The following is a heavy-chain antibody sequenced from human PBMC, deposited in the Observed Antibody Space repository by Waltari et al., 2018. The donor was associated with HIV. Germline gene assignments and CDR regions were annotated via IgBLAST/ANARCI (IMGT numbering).Heavy chain of an antibody. Sequence: QVQLVQSGAEVKKPGASVQVSCKASGYTLTGYYMNWVRQAPGQGLEWMGGINPYSVVHNYARKLQGRFTMTRDTSIRTAYMELSRLRSDNTAVYYCAVEEYYDTLTGPSRGMDVWGQGTTVTVSS. CDR2: INPYSVVH. J-gene: IGHJ6*02. CDR1: GYTLTGYY. D-gene: IGHD3-9*01. V-gene: IGHV1-2*02. CDR3: AVEEYYDTLTGPSRGMDV.